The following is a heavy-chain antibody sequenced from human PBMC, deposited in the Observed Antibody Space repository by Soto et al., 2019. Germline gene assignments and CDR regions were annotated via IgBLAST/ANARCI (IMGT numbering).Heavy chain of an antibody. CDR3: ARETFSVPTYSCDS. D-gene: IGHD2-21*01. V-gene: IGHV1-3*01. CDR2: IHAGNGNA. CDR1: GYTFMTYA. Sequence: RASVKVSCKTSGYTFMTYAIHWVRQAPGQSLEWMGWIHAGNGNAKYSQKFQGRVTITRDTSANTVYMELSSLRSEDTAVYYCARETFSVPTYSCDSWGQGTLVTVSS. J-gene: IGHJ4*02.